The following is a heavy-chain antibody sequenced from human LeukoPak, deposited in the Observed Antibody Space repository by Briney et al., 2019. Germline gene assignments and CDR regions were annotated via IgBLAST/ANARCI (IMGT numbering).Heavy chain of an antibody. J-gene: IGHJ1*01. CDR2: IYHSGST. CDR1: GYSISSGYY. CDR3: ARVEGRSGSYFVYFQH. V-gene: IGHV4-38-2*01. D-gene: IGHD1-26*01. Sequence: SETLSLTRAVSGYSISSGYYWAWIRQPPGKGLEWIGSIYHSGSTYYNPSLKSRVTISVDTSKNQFSLKLSSVTAADTAVYYCARVEGRSGSYFVYFQHWGQGTLVTVSS.